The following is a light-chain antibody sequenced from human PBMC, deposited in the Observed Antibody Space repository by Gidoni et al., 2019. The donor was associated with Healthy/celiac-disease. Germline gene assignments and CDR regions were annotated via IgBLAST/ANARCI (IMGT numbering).Light chain of an antibody. J-gene: IGKJ3*01. CDR2: GAS. V-gene: IGKV3-20*01. CDR3: QQYGSSPT. CDR1: QSVSSSY. Sequence: EIVLPQSPGTLSLSPGERATLSCRASQSVSSSYLAWYQQKPGQAPRLLSYGASSRATGIPDRFSGSGSGTDFTLTISRLEPEDFAVYYCQQYGSSPTFGPGTKVDIK.